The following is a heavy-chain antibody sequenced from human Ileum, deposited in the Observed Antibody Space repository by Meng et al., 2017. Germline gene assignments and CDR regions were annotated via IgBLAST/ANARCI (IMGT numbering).Heavy chain of an antibody. D-gene: IGHD6-6*01. Sequence: EVDLVESGGGLVLPGGSLRRSCAASGFAFSSLWMHWVRQAPGKGLVWVSRIDTDGIGTTYADSVKGRFTISRDNAKNTLYLQMNSLRDEDTAVYYCVRLGGSSPVDYWGQGILVTVSS. V-gene: IGHV3-74*01. CDR1: GFAFSSLW. CDR3: VRLGGSSPVDY. J-gene: IGHJ4*02. CDR2: IDTDGIGT.